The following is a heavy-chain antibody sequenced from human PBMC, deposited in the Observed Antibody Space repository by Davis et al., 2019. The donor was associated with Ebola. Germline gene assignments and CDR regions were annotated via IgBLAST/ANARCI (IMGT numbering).Heavy chain of an antibody. CDR1: GYTFTSYS. Sequence: AASVKVSCKASGYTFTSYSLYWVRQAPGQGLECMGIINPSGGGTRYAQRFQGRVTMTRDVSTSTIYMELSGLRSDDTAVYFCARGESPVVGATPFDFWGQGTLVTVSS. V-gene: IGHV1-46*03. J-gene: IGHJ4*02. D-gene: IGHD1-26*01. CDR3: ARGESPVVGATPFDF. CDR2: INPSGGGT.